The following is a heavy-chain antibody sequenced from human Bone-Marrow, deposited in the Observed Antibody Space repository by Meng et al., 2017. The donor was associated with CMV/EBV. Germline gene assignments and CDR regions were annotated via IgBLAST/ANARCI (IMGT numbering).Heavy chain of an antibody. CDR3: ATSPRLRFLEWLPLDY. D-gene: IGHD3-3*01. J-gene: IGHJ4*02. CDR1: GYTFTGYC. Sequence: GYTFTGYCMHWVRQAPGQGLEWMGWINPNSGGTNYAQKFQGRVTMTRDTSISTAYMELSRLRSDDTAVYYCATSPRLRFLEWLPLDYWGQGTLVTVSS. CDR2: INPNSGGT. V-gene: IGHV1-2*02.